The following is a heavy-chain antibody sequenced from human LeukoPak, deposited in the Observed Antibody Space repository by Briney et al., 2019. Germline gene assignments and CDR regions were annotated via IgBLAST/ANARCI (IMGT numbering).Heavy chain of an antibody. CDR1: GFTVSSNY. D-gene: IGHD3-16*01. Sequence: TGGSLRLSCAASGFTVSSNYISWVRQAPGKGLEWVSVIYSGGSTYYADSVKGRFTISRDNSKNTLYLQMTSLRADDTAVYYCASILRGYYFDYWGQGTLVTASS. CDR3: ASILRGYYFDY. V-gene: IGHV3-66*01. CDR2: IYSGGST. J-gene: IGHJ4*02.